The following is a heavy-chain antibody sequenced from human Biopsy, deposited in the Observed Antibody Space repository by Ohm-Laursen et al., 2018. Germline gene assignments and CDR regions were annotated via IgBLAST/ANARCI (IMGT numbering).Heavy chain of an antibody. D-gene: IGHD2-15*01. CDR2: IRDKANSYTT. CDR1: GFSFSDNY. V-gene: IGHV3-72*01. CDR3: ARAGRYCSGGGCYSWFGS. J-gene: IGHJ5*01. Sequence: SLRLSCAASGFSFSDNYMDWVRQAPGKGLEWVGRIRDKANSYTTDYAASVKGRFTISRDDSKNSLYLQMNSLKPEDTALYYCARAGRYCSGGGCYSWFGSWGQGTLVTVSS.